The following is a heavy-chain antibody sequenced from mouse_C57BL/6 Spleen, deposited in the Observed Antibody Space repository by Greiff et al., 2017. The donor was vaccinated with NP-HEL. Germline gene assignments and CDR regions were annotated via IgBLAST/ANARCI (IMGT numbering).Heavy chain of an antibody. J-gene: IGHJ1*03. Sequence: VQLKESGPGLVKPSQSLSLTCSVTGYSITSGYYWNWIRQFPGNKLEWMGYISYDGSNNYNPSLKNRISITRDTSKNQFFLKLNSVTTEDTATYYCARDDRNSNGYFDVWGTGTTVTVSS. D-gene: IGHD2-5*01. CDR2: ISYDGSN. CDR1: GYSITSGYY. V-gene: IGHV3-6*01. CDR3: ARDDRNSNGYFDV.